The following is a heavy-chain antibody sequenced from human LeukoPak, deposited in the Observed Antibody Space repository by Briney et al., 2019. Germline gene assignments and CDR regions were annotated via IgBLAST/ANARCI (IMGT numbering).Heavy chain of an antibody. V-gene: IGHV4-59*01. CDR3: ARTPLLGDYFDY. D-gene: IGHD3-10*01. CDR1: GGSISSYY. J-gene: IGHJ4*02. CDR2: IYYSGST. Sequence: PSETLSLTCTVSGGSISSYYWSWIRQPPGQGLEWIGYIYYSGSTNYNPSLKSRVTISVDTSKNQFSLKLSSVTAADTAVYYCARTPLLGDYFDYWGQGTLVTVSS.